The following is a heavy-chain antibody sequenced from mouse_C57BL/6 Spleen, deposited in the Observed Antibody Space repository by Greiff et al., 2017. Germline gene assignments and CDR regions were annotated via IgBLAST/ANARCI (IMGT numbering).Heavy chain of an antibody. J-gene: IGHJ3*01. Sequence: EVKLMESGGGLVQPGGSMKLSCVASGFTFRNYWMNWVRQSPEQGLEWVAQIRLKSDNYATHYAESVKGRFTISRDDSTSSVYLQMNNLRAEDTGMYYCAGLEWFAYWGQGTLVTVSA. CDR3: AGLEWFAY. CDR2: IRLKSDNYAT. CDR1: GFTFRNYW. V-gene: IGHV6-3*01.